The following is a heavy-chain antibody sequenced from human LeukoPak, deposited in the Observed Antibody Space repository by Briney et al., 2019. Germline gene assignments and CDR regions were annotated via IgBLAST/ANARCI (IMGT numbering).Heavy chain of an antibody. V-gene: IGHV1-24*01. J-gene: IGHJ3*02. CDR2: FDPEDGET. CDR3: ATRTTGTTDALDI. D-gene: IGHD1-1*01. Sequence: GASAKVSCKVFGYTLTELPIHWVRQAPGKGLEWVGGFDPEDGETTYAQKFQGRVTMTEDTSTDTAYMEVSGLRSEDTAVYYCATRTTGTTDALDIWGQGTMVTVSS. CDR1: GYTLTELP.